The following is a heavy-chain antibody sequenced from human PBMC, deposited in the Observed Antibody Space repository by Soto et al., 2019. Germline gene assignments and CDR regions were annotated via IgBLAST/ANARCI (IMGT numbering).Heavy chain of an antibody. V-gene: IGHV3-21*01. J-gene: IGHJ4*02. CDR3: SIVADTFDY. D-gene: IGHD1-26*01. CDR2: ISSSSSYI. CDR1: GFTFSSYS. Sequence: EVSLTLSFEASGFTFSSYSMNWVRQAPGMGLEWVSSISSSSSYIYYADSVKGRLTISRDNAKNSLYLQMNSLRAEDTAVYYCSIVADTFDYLGQGTLVTVSS.